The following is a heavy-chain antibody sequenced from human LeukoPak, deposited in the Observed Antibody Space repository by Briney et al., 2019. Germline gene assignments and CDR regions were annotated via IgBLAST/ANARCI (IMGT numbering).Heavy chain of an antibody. CDR1: GDSVSSNSAA. CDR3: ARGAVAVCNAFDI. CDR2: TYYSSKWYN. Sequence: SQTLSLTCAISGDSVSSNSAAWNWIRQPPSRGLEWLGRTYYSSKWYNDYAVSVKSRITINPDTSKNQFSLQLNSVTPEDTALYYCARGAVAVCNAFDIWGQGTMVTVSS. J-gene: IGHJ3*02. V-gene: IGHV6-1*01. D-gene: IGHD6-19*01.